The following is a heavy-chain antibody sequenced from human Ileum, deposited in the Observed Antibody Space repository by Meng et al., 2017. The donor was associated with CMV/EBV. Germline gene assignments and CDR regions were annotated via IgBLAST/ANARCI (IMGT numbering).Heavy chain of an antibody. CDR1: GFTFGDYA. V-gene: IGHV3-49*04. Sequence: GGSLRLSCTASGFTFGDYAMSWVRQAPGKGLEWVGFIRSKAYGGTTEYAASVKGRFTISRDDSTNIAYLQMNSLETEDTAVYYCTRKGEGDGYNPTYFDYWGQGTLVTVSS. D-gene: IGHD5-24*01. CDR3: TRKGEGDGYNPTYFDY. CDR2: IRSKAYGGTT. J-gene: IGHJ4*02.